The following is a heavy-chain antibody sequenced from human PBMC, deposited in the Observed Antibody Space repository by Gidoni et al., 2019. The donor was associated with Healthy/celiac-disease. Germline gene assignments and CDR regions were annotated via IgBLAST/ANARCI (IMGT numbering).Heavy chain of an antibody. V-gene: IGHV3-49*04. J-gene: IGHJ6*02. Sequence: EVQLVESGGGLVQPGRSLRLSCTASGFTFGDYAMSWVRQAPGKGLEWVGFIRSKAYGGTTEYAASVKGRFTISRDDSKSIAYLQMNSLKTEDTAVYYCTSSLAYYYDYGMDVWGQGTTVTVSS. CDR3: TSSLAYYYDYGMDV. D-gene: IGHD3-3*02. CDR1: GFTFGDYA. CDR2: IRSKAYGGTT.